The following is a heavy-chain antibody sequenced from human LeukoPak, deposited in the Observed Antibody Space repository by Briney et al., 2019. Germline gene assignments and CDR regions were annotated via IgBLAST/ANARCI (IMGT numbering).Heavy chain of an antibody. CDR1: GFSLSSYW. CDR3: ARGHLGALDY. J-gene: IGHJ4*02. Sequence: GGSLRLSCAASGFSLSSYWMNWVRQAPGKGLEWVANIKQDGSEKNYVDSVKGRFSISRDNAKNSLILQMNSLRGDDTAVYYCARGHLGALDYWGQGTLVTVSS. V-gene: IGHV3-7*01. D-gene: IGHD1-26*01. CDR2: IKQDGSEK.